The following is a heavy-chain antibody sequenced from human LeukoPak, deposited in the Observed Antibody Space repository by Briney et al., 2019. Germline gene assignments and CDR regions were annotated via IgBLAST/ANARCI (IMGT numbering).Heavy chain of an antibody. Sequence: SETQSLTCTVSGGSISSSSYYWGWIRQPPGKGLEWIESIYYSGSTYYNPSLKSRVTISVDRSKNQFSLKLSSVTAADTAVYYCARAPSYGLFDYWGQGTLVTVSS. J-gene: IGHJ4*02. D-gene: IGHD5-18*01. CDR3: ARAPSYGLFDY. CDR1: GGSISSSSYY. V-gene: IGHV4-39*07. CDR2: IYYSGST.